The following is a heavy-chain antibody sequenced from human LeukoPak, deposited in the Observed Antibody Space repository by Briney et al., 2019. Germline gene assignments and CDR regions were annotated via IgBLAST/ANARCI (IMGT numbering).Heavy chain of an antibody. D-gene: IGHD4-17*01. V-gene: IGHV1-2*02. CDR3: ARRVVTTVTPAYYYYGMDV. CDR1: GYTFTGYY. CDR2: INPNSGGT. Sequence: GASVKVSCKASGYTFTGYYMHWVRQAPGQGLEWMGWINPNSGGTNYAEKFQGRVTMTRDTSISTAYMELSRLRSEDTAVYYCARRVVTTVTPAYYYYGMDVWGQGTTVTVSS. J-gene: IGHJ6*02.